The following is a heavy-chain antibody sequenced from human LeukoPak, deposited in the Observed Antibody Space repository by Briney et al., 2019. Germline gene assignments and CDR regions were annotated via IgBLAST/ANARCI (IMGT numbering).Heavy chain of an antibody. V-gene: IGHV3-30*18. D-gene: IGHD1-26*01. CDR2: ISYNGGRK. Sequence: QAGRSLRLSCVASGFTFNTYAIHWVRQAPGKGLEWVALISYNGGRKDYAESVKGRFTIDRDNSRNTVFLQMNSLRAEDTAVYYCAKDLSGSYFNRDAFDVWGQGTMVTVSS. CDR3: AKDLSGSYFNRDAFDV. CDR1: GFTFNTYA. J-gene: IGHJ3*01.